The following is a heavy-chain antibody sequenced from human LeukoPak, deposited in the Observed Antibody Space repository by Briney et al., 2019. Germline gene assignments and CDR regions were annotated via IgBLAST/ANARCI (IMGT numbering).Heavy chain of an antibody. CDR2: ISGSGGST. CDR1: GFPFSSYA. J-gene: IGHJ4*02. Sequence: GGSLRLSCAASGFPFSSYAMSWVRQAPGKGLEWVSAISGSGGSTYYADSVKGRFTISRDNSKNTLYLQMNSLRAEDTAVYYCARDDYGDPNHDYWGQGTLVTVSS. V-gene: IGHV3-23*01. CDR3: ARDDYGDPNHDY. D-gene: IGHD4-17*01.